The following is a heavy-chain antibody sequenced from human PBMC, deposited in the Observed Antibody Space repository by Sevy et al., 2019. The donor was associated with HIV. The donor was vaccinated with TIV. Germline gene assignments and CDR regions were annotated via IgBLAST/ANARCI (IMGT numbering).Heavy chain of an antibody. CDR2: ISYDGSDK. Sequence: GGSLRLSCAASGFTFSTYAIHWVRQAPGKGLEWVAFISYDGSDKYYADSVKGRFTISRDNSKNTLYLQMNSLRAEDTAVYYCAREGSVYYFGYWGQGTLVTVSS. CDR1: GFTFSTYA. CDR3: AREGSVYYFGY. V-gene: IGHV3-30*03. J-gene: IGHJ4*02. D-gene: IGHD3-22*01.